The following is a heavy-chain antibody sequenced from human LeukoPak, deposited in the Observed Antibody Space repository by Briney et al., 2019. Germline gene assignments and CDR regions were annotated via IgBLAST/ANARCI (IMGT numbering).Heavy chain of an antibody. CDR3: ARRPTTVTTNYYGMDV. D-gene: IGHD4-17*01. CDR2: IYHSGST. CDR1: GGSISSSNW. V-gene: IGHV4-4*02. J-gene: IGHJ6*02. Sequence: SETLSLTCAVSGGSISSSNWWSWVRQPPGKGLEWIGEIYHSGSTNYNPSLKSRVTISVDKSKNQFSLKLSSVTAADTAVYYCARRPTTVTTNYYGMDVWGQGTTVTVSS.